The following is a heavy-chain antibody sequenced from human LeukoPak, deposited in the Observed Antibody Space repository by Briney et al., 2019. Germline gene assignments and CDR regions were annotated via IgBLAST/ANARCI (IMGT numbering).Heavy chain of an antibody. CDR3: ARDAYAGSGYYTFYVGYFDL. D-gene: IGHD3-22*01. CDR2: INPNSGGT. V-gene: IGHV1-2*02. J-gene: IGHJ2*01. Sequence: ASVKVSCKASGYTFTGYYMHWVRQAPGQGLEWMGWINPNSGGTNYAQKFQGRVSMTSDTSISTGYMDLSRLRSDDTAVYYCARDAYAGSGYYTFYVGYFDLWGRGTLVTVSS. CDR1: GYTFTGYY.